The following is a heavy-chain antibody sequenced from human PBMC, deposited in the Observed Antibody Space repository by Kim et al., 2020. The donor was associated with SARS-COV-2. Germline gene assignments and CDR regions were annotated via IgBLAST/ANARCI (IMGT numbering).Heavy chain of an antibody. CDR3: ARPNSFSSSWTDAFDI. V-gene: IGHV5-51*01. CDR2: IYPGDSDT. CDR1: GYSFTSYW. J-gene: IGHJ3*02. D-gene: IGHD6-13*01. Sequence: GESLKISCKGSGYSFTSYWIGWVRQMPGKGLEWMGIIYPGDSDTRYSPSFQGQVTISADKSISTAYLQWSSLKASDTAMYYCARPNSFSSSWTDAFDIWGQGTMVTVSS.